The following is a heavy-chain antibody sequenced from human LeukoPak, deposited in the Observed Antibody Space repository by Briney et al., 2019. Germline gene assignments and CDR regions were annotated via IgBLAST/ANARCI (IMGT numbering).Heavy chain of an antibody. D-gene: IGHD2-15*01. J-gene: IGHJ4*02. CDR3: AKGVAYCSRGICQEYFDS. CDR2: VSGGGTDT. CDR1: GFRFSSYA. V-gene: IGHV3-23*01. Sequence: GGSLRLSCAASGFRFSSYAMSWVRQAPGKGLEWVSSVSGGGTDTYYADSVKGRFTISRDNSKNTLYLQMYTLRADDTAVYYCAKGVAYCSRGICQEYFDSWGQGTLVTVSS.